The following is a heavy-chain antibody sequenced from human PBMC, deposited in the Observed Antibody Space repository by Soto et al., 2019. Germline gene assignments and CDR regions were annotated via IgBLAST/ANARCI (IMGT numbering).Heavy chain of an antibody. CDR1: GFTFSTYS. CDR2: ITTSSSFR. Sequence: EVQLVESGGGLVKPGGSLRLSCVASGFTFSTYSMNWVRQAPGKGLEWVADITTSSSFRFYADSMKGRFTISRDEAKNSLYLQINSLRVEDTGVYYCARDLGVALATLTLDSWGQGTLVTVSS. J-gene: IGHJ4*02. CDR3: ARDLGVALATLTLDS. D-gene: IGHD2-15*01. V-gene: IGHV3-21*02.